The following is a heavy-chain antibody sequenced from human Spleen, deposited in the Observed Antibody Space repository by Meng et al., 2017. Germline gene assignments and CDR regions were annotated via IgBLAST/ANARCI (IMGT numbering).Heavy chain of an antibody. CDR2: INPNSGGT. Sequence: QVRLVQSGAEVKNPGASVKVSCKASGYTFTGNYIHWVRQAPGQGLEWMGWINPNSGGTFYAQKFKGRVTLTSDTSISTAYMDLTSLRSDDTAVYYCARAMYDSRGYYYWKPWFDPWGQGTLVTVSS. D-gene: IGHD3-22*01. CDR3: ARAMYDSRGYYYWKPWFDP. J-gene: IGHJ5*02. CDR1: GYTFTGNY. V-gene: IGHV1-2*02.